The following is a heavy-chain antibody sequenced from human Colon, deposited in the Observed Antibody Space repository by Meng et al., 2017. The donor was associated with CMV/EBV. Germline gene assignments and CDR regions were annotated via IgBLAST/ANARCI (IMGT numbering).Heavy chain of an antibody. CDR1: GFNFRNYA. CDR2: ISSSGSTI. Sequence: GGSLRLSCAGSGFNFRNYAMSWVRQAPGKGLEWVSYISSSGSTIYYADSVKGRFTISRDNAKNSLYLQMNSLRAEDTAIYYCARVARNYYYGMDVWGQGTTVTVSS. V-gene: IGHV3-48*03. CDR3: ARVARNYYYGMDV. J-gene: IGHJ6*02.